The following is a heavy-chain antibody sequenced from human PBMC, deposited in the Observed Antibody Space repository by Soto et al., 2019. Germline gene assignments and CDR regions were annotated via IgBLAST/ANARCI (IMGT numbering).Heavy chain of an antibody. D-gene: IGHD6-19*01. V-gene: IGHV3-33*01. CDR3: ARDRYSSGWYDLDY. Sequence: QVQLVESGGGVVQPGRSLRLSCAASGFTFGSYGMHWVRQAPGKGLEWVAVIWYDGSNKYYADSVKGRFTISSDNSKNTLYLQMNSLRAEDTAVYYCARDRYSSGWYDLDYWGQGTLVTVSS. CDR2: IWYDGSNK. CDR1: GFTFGSYG. J-gene: IGHJ4*02.